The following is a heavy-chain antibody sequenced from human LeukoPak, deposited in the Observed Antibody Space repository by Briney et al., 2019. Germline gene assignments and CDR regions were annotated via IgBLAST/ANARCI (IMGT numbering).Heavy chain of an antibody. D-gene: IGHD2-15*01. CDR2: MNPNSGNA. Sequence: GASVKVSCKASGNTFTSYNINWVRQATGQGLEWMGWMNPNSGNAGYEQKFQGRVTMTRDTSISTAYMELSSLRSEDTAVYYCAKVAYCSGGSCLYYFDYWGQGTLVTVSS. J-gene: IGHJ4*02. V-gene: IGHV1-8*01. CDR3: AKVAYCSGGSCLYYFDY. CDR1: GNTFTSYN.